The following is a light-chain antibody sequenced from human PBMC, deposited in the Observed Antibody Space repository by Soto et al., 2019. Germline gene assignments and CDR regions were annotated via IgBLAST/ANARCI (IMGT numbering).Light chain of an antibody. Sequence: QSALTQPASVSGSPGQSITISCTGTSSDVGGYNYVSWYQQHPGKAPKLMIYDVSNRPSGVSNRCSGSKSSNTASLTISGLQAEDEADYCCSSYTSSSTRDVVFGGGTKLTVL. CDR3: SSYTSSSTRDVV. J-gene: IGLJ2*01. V-gene: IGLV2-14*01. CDR2: DVS. CDR1: SSDVGGYNY.